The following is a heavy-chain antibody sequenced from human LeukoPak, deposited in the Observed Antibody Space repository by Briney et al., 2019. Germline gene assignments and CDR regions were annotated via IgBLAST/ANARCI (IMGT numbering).Heavy chain of an antibody. V-gene: IGHV3-66*02. J-gene: IGHJ4*02. CDR2: IHSDGRT. Sequence: GESLRLSCAASGLTVSSNFMSWGHQAPGKGLEWVSVIHSDGRTFYADTVKGRFTVSRDNSNDMLFLQMNSLRAEDTAVYYCARDVGGMATGYFDYWGQGTPVTVSS. CDR1: GLTVSSNF. D-gene: IGHD5-12*01. CDR3: ARDVGGMATGYFDY.